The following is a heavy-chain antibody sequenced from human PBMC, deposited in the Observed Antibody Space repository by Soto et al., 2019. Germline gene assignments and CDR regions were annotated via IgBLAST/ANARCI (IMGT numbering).Heavy chain of an antibody. CDR1: GYTFASYA. CDR2: INAGNGNT. D-gene: IGHD3-9*01. V-gene: IGHV1-3*01. J-gene: IGHJ6*02. Sequence: ASVKVSCKASGYTFASYAMHWVRQAPGRRLEWMGWINAGNGNTKYSQKFQGRVTITRDTSASTAYMALSGLRSEDTAVYYCARDPPYYDILTGYYSGYYGMDVWGQGTTVTVSS. CDR3: ARDPPYYDILTGYYSGYYGMDV.